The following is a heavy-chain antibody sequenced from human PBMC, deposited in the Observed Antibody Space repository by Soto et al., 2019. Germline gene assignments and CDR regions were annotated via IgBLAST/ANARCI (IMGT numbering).Heavy chain of an antibody. Sequence: GASVKVSCKASGYTFTSYGISWVRQAPGQGLEWMGWISAYNGNTNYAQKLQGRVTMTTDTSTSTAYMELRSLRSDDTAVYYCARGGAYCGGDCPLGPYYYGMDVGGQGTTVTVSS. V-gene: IGHV1-18*01. CDR2: ISAYNGNT. CDR1: GYTFTSYG. CDR3: ARGGAYCGGDCPLGPYYYGMDV. D-gene: IGHD2-21*02. J-gene: IGHJ6*02.